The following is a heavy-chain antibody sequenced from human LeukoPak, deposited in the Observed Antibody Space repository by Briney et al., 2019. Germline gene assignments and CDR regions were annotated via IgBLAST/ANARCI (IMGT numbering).Heavy chain of an antibody. CDR3: ARKMVGSSGWYDY. J-gene: IGHJ4*02. V-gene: IGHV4-4*09. CDR2: IYDSEIT. D-gene: IGHD6-19*01. Sequence: SETLSLTCTVSGASISSYDWSWIRQPPGKGLEWIGNIYDSEITSQSPSLKSRVTISVDTSQNKLSLNLSSVTAADTAVYYCARKMVGSSGWYDYWGQGTLVTVSS. CDR1: GASISSYD.